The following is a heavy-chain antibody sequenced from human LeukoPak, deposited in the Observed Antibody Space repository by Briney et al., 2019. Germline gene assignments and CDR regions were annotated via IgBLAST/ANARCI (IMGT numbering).Heavy chain of an antibody. Sequence: GGSLRLFCSAAGFAFSSHAMHWVRQAPGKGLEFFSEISSNGGSTYYADSVKGRFTISRDNSKDTLYLQMSSLRAEDTAVYYCVKPYYGSGNYPFDYWGQGTLVTVSS. CDR1: GFAFSSHA. D-gene: IGHD3-10*01. CDR2: ISSNGGST. J-gene: IGHJ4*02. V-gene: IGHV3-64D*06. CDR3: VKPYYGSGNYPFDY.